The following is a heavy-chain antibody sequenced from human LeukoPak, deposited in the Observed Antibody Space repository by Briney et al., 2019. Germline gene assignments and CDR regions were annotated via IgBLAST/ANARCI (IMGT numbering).Heavy chain of an antibody. Sequence: PGGSLRLSCAASGFTFSSYGMHWVRQAPGKGLEWVAVISFDGSNNYYADSVKVRFTISRDNSKTTLYLQMNSLRAEDTAVYYCAKGPNYYDTSGYSFWGQGTLVTASS. J-gene: IGHJ4*02. V-gene: IGHV3-30*18. CDR1: GFTFSSYG. D-gene: IGHD3-22*01. CDR3: AKGPNYYDTSGYSF. CDR2: ISFDGSNN.